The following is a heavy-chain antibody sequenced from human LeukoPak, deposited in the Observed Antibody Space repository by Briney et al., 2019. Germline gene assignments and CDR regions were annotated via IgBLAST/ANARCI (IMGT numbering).Heavy chain of an antibody. V-gene: IGHV4-34*01. J-gene: IGHJ5*02. D-gene: IGHD3-3*01. Sequence: SETLSLTCAVYGGSFSGHYWSWIRQPPGKGLEWIGEINHSGSTNYNPSLKSRVTISVDTSKNQFSLKLSSVTAADTAVYYCARQEAADYDFWSGPDLNWFDPWGQGTLVTVSS. CDR1: GGSFSGHY. CDR2: INHSGST. CDR3: ARQEAADYDFWSGPDLNWFDP.